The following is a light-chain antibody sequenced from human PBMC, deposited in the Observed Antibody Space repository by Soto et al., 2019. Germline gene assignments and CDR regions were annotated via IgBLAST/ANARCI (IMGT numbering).Light chain of an antibody. Sequence: DIQMTQSPSTLSASVGARVTITCPASQSISSSLAGYQQKPGKAPKLLLYKASSLESGVPSRFSGSGSGTEFNPAISSLQPSDFAASYCQQYNSYPYTFGQGTKLEIK. J-gene: IGKJ2*01. CDR1: QSISSS. CDR2: KAS. V-gene: IGKV1-5*03. CDR3: QQYNSYPYT.